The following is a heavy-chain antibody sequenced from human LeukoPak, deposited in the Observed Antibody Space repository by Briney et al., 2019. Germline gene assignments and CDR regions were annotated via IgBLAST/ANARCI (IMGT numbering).Heavy chain of an antibody. CDR3: ARGGPLYGMDV. Sequence: NPSETLSLTCTVSGGSISSYYWSWLRQPPGKGLEWIGYIYYSGSTNYNPSLKSRVTISVDTSKNQFSLKLSSVTAADTAVYYCARGGPLYGMDVWGQGTTVTVSS. V-gene: IGHV4-59*01. CDR1: GGSISSYY. J-gene: IGHJ6*02. CDR2: IYYSGST.